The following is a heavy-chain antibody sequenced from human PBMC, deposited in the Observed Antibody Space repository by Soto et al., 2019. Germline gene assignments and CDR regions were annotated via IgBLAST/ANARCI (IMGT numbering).Heavy chain of an antibody. CDR2: NYYSGIT. D-gene: IGHD6-6*01. Sequence: KTSETLSLACTVSGVSITRGRYYWTWIRQHPGKGLEWIGYNYYSGITYYNPSLKSRVTISLDTSKNQFSLKLSSVTAADTAVYYCARGSSIAGLYYGMDVWGQGTTVT. V-gene: IGHV4-31*03. CDR1: GVSITRGRYY. J-gene: IGHJ6*02. CDR3: ARGSSIAGLYYGMDV.